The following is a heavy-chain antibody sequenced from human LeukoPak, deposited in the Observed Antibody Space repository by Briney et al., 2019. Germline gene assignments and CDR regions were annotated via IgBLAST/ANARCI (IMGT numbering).Heavy chain of an antibody. CDR3: ATPYGDYADAFDI. V-gene: IGHV3-30*03. D-gene: IGHD4-17*01. CDR2: ISYDGSNK. Sequence: RRSLRLSCAASGFTFSSYGMHWVRQAPGKGLEWVAVISYDGSNKYYADSVKGRFTISRDNSKNTLYLQMNSLRAEDTAVYYCATPYGDYADAFDIWGQGTMVTVSS. CDR1: GFTFSSYG. J-gene: IGHJ3*02.